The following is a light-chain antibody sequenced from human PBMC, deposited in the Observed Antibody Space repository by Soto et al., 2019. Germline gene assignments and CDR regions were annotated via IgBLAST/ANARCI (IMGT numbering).Light chain of an antibody. CDR1: ESINSW. J-gene: IGKJ1*01. V-gene: IGKV1-5*03. CDR3: QQYVKYPVT. CDR2: KAS. Sequence: DIQMTQSPSTLSASVGDKVTLTCRASESINSWLAWFQQKPGKAPRLLIYKASTLEGGVPSRFSGSGSGTDFTLTVTSLQPDDFATYVCQQYVKYPVTFGQGTKVDIK.